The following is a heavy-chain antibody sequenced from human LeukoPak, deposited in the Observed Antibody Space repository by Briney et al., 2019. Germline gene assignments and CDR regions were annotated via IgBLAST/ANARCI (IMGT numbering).Heavy chain of an antibody. CDR1: GFXFSSYW. CDR2: IKQDGSEK. J-gene: IGHJ6*02. CDR3: ARGPTYYDFWSGYYSYYYYGMDV. V-gene: IGHV3-7*04. D-gene: IGHD3-3*01. Sequence: PGGSLRHSCAASGFXFSSYWMSWVRQAPGKGLEWVANIKQDGSEKYYVDSVKGRFTISRDNAKNSLYLQMNSLRAEDTAVYYCARGPTYYDFWSGYYSYYYYGMDVWGQGATVTVSS.